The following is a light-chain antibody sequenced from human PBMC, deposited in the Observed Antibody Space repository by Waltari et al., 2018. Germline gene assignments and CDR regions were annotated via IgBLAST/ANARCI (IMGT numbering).Light chain of an antibody. Sequence: EIVMTQSPATLSVSPGESVNLSCRASQSVRSNLAWYQQKPGQGPRLLIYDGSTRATGIPARFSGSGSGTDFTLTISSLQSEDFAIYYCHQSDDWPPYSFGQGTKLEIK. CDR3: HQSDDWPPYS. V-gene: IGKV3-15*01. CDR1: QSVRSN. CDR2: DGS. J-gene: IGKJ2*03.